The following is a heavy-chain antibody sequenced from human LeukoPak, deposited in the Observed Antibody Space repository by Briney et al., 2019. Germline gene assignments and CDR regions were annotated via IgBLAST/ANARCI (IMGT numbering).Heavy chain of an antibody. CDR3: ARDVWYYDILTGYRPDAFDI. CDR2: IHYSGST. D-gene: IGHD3-9*01. J-gene: IGHJ3*02. CDR1: GGSISSGGYY. Sequence: SETLSLTCTVSGGSISSGGYYWSWIRQHPGKGLEWIGYIHYSGSTYYNPSLKSRVTISVDTSKNQFSLKLSSVTAADTAVYYCARDVWYYDILTGYRPDAFDIWGQGTMVTVSS. V-gene: IGHV4-31*03.